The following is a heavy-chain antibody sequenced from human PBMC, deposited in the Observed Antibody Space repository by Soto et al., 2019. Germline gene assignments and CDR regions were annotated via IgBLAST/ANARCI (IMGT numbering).Heavy chain of an antibody. CDR2: ISGSGGST. J-gene: IGHJ4*02. CDR3: ARDEAAAGMFGPLFDD. D-gene: IGHD6-13*01. CDR1: GFTFSSYA. V-gene: IGHV3-23*01. Sequence: GGSLRLSCAASGFTFSSYAMSWVRQAPGKGLEWVSAISGSGGSTYYADSVKGRFTISRDNSKNTLYLQMDSLRAEDTAVYYCARDEAAAGMFGPLFDDWGQGTLVTVSS.